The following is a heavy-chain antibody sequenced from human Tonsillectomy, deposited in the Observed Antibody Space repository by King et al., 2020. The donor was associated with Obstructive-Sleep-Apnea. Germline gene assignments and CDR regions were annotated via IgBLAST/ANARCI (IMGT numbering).Heavy chain of an antibody. CDR3: GGYNWFDP. D-gene: IGHD6-13*01. Sequence: VQLVESGGGVVQPGRSLRLSCAASGFTFSNYGMHWVRQAPGEGLAWVAIISYDGSDKYYADSLKGRFTISRDNSKSTLYLQMNSLRPEDTAVYYCGGYNWFDPWGQGTLVTVSS. CDR2: ISYDGSDK. J-gene: IGHJ5*02. V-gene: IGHV3-30*03. CDR1: GFTFSNYG.